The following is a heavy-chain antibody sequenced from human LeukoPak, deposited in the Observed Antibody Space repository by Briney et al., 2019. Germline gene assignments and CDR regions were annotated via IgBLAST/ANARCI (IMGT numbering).Heavy chain of an antibody. J-gene: IGHJ4*02. CDR1: GYSFTSYW. CDR3: ARLGPSPFDY. D-gene: IGHD6-6*01. Sequence: GASVKVSCKASGYSFTSYWIGWVRQMPGKGLEWMGIIYPGDSDTRYSPSFQGQVTISADKSISTAYLQWSSLKASDTAMYYCARLGPSPFDYWGQGTLVTVSS. V-gene: IGHV5-51*01. CDR2: IYPGDSDT.